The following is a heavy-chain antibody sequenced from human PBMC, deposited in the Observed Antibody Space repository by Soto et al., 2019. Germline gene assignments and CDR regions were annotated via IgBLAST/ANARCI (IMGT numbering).Heavy chain of an antibody. J-gene: IGHJ4*02. CDR1: GFTFSNYW. CDR3: ARAGCYRFDY. V-gene: IGHV3-74*01. D-gene: IGHD2-15*01. Sequence: EVQLVESGGGLVQPGGSLRLSCAASGFTFSNYWVHWVRQAPGKGLMWVSRINSDGTNINYADSVEGRFTISRDNAKNTLILQMNSLRAEDKDVSYCARAGCYRFDYWGQGTLVTVSS. CDR2: INSDGTNI.